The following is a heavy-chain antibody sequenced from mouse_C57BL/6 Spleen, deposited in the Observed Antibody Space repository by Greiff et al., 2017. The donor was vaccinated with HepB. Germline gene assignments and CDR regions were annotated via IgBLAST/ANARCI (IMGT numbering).Heavy chain of an antibody. D-gene: IGHD2-2*01. CDR3: ARHEERLRRNYYAMDY. J-gene: IGHJ4*01. CDR1: GYTFTEYT. Sequence: QVQLKESGAELVKPGASVKLSCKASGYTFTEYTIHWVKQRSGQGLEWIGWFYPGSGSIKYNEKFKDKATLPADKSSSTVYMELSRLTSEDSAVYFCARHEERLRRNYYAMDYWGQGTSVTVSS. CDR2: FYPGSGSI. V-gene: IGHV1-62-2*01.